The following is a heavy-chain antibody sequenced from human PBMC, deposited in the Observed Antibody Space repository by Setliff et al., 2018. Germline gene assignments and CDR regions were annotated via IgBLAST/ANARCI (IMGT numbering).Heavy chain of an antibody. CDR2: TIPIFGTA. Sequence: SVKVSCKASGYTFSNYGISWVRQAPGQGLEWMGGTIPIFGTANYAHKFQGRVTIITDESTSTAYMELRSLRSDDTAVYYCARDRKEVVISPSQAAFDIWGQGTMVTVSS. D-gene: IGHD3-22*01. V-gene: IGHV1-69*05. CDR1: GYTFSNYG. CDR3: ARDRKEVVISPSQAAFDI. J-gene: IGHJ3*02.